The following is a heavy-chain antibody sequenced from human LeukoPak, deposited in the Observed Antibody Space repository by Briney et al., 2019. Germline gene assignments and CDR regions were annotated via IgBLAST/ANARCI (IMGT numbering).Heavy chain of an antibody. Sequence: SETLSLTCTVSGDSISSSNNYWGWLRRPPGKGLEWIGSIYYSGTTYYKPSLKSRVTISVDTSKNQCSLKLTSVTAADTAVYYCGREQTPFDYWGQGTLVTVSS. D-gene: IGHD4-23*01. V-gene: IGHV4-39*02. J-gene: IGHJ4*02. CDR1: GDSISSSNNY. CDR2: IYYSGTT. CDR3: GREQTPFDY.